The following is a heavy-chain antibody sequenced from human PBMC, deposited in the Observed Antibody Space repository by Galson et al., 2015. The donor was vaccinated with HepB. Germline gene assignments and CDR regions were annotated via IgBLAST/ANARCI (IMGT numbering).Heavy chain of an antibody. CDR2: ISGNNGDT. V-gene: IGHV1-18*04. Sequence: SVKVSCKASGYTFTSYDVSWVRQAPGQGLEWMGWISGNNGDTNYAQNLRGRVTVTTDTSTSTAYMELRSLRSDDTAVYYCARGGGSSARGMDVWGQGTTVTVSS. CDR1: GYTFTSYD. J-gene: IGHJ6*02. D-gene: IGHD1-26*01. CDR3: ARGGGSSARGMDV.